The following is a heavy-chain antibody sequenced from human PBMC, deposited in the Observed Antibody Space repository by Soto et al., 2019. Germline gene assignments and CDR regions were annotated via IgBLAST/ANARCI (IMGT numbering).Heavy chain of an antibody. CDR3: ARGGGYCTPTSCAIDS. J-gene: IGHJ4*02. Sequence: GGSLRLSCVASRFSFSIYEMSWVRHAAGKGLEWVSRVSLTGDRTNYAGSVKGRFTVSRDNFKNTLYLEMDSLRPEGTAIYYCARGGGYCTPTSCAIDSWGRGTPVTVSS. CDR1: RFSFSIYE. CDR2: VSLTGDRT. V-gene: IGHV3-23*01. D-gene: IGHD2-8*01.